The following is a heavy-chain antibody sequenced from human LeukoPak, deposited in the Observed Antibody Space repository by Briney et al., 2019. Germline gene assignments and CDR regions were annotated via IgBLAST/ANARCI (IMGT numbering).Heavy chain of an antibody. V-gene: IGHV4-30-2*01. Sequence: PLETLSLTCTVSGGSISSGGYYWSWIRQPPGKGLEWIGYIYHSGSTYYNPSLKSRVTISVDRSKNQFSLKLSSVTAADTAVYYCARPHLGVGHWYFDLWGRGTLVTVSS. CDR2: IYHSGST. CDR3: ARPHLGVGHWYFDL. D-gene: IGHD3-16*01. CDR1: GGSISSGGYY. J-gene: IGHJ2*01.